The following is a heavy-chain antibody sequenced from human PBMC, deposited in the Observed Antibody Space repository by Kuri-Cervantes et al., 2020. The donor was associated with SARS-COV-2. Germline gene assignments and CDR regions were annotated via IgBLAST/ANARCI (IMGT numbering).Heavy chain of an antibody. J-gene: IGHJ4*02. CDR1: GFTFSNYG. CDR2: TNTDGSST. V-gene: IGHV3-74*01. D-gene: IGHD6-25*01. Sequence: GESLKISCAASGFTFSNYGIHWVRQAPGKGLVWVSRTNTDGSSTSYADSVKGRFTISRDNAKNTLYLQMNSLRAEDTAVYYCARAFLRGGCDYWGQGTLVTVSS. CDR3: ARAFLRGGCDY.